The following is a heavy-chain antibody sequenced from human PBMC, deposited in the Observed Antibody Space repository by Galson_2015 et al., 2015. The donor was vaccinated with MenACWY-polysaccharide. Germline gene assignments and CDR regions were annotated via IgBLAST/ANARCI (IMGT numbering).Heavy chain of an antibody. CDR2: INSDETST. Sequence: SLRLSCAGSGFNFRSYAMNWVRQAPGKGPVWVSRINSDETSTSYADSVKGRFSISRDNAKSTLYLQMNSLRAEDTAVYYCARGHYDLWSGYRHYYFGLDV. CDR1: GFNFRSYA. D-gene: IGHD3-3*01. V-gene: IGHV3-74*01. CDR3: ARGHYDLWSGYRHYYFGLDV. J-gene: IGHJ6*01.